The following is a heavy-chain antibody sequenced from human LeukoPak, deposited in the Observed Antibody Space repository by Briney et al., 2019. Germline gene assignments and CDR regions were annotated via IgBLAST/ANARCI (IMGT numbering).Heavy chain of an antibody. CDR3: ATAPFYDFWSGYGIWFDP. CDR1: GGSISCGGYY. CDR2: IYYSGST. Sequence: SETLSLTCTVSGGSISCGGYYWSWIRHHPEKGLEWVGYIYYSGSTYYNPSLKSRVTLSLDTSKNQFSLKLSSVTAADTAVYYCATAPFYDFWSGYGIWFDPWGQGTLVTVSS. D-gene: IGHD3-3*01. J-gene: IGHJ5*02. V-gene: IGHV4-31*03.